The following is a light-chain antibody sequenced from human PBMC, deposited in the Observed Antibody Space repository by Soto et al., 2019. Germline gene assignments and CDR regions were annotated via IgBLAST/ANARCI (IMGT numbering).Light chain of an antibody. J-gene: IGKJ2*01. Sequence: DIQMTQSPSSLSASVGDRVTITCRASQSMSSYLNWYQQKPGKAPKLLIYAASSLQSGVPSRFSGSGSGTDFTLTISSLQPEDFAIYYCQQSYSTPYTFGQGTKLEIK. V-gene: IGKV1-39*01. CDR3: QQSYSTPYT. CDR2: AAS. CDR1: QSMSSY.